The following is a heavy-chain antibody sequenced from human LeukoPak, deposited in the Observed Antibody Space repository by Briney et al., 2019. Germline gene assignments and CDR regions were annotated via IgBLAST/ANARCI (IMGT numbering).Heavy chain of an antibody. V-gene: IGHV1-18*01. CDR2: ISAYNGNT. D-gene: IGHD3-3*01. J-gene: IGHJ4*02. Sequence: ASVNVSCKTSGYTFTSYGISWVRQAPGQGLKWMGWISAYNGNTNYEQNLQGRVTMTTDTSTNTAYMELTSLKSDDTAVYYCTRDLNFWSGYYDYWGQGTLVTVSS. CDR1: GYTFTSYG. CDR3: TRDLNFWSGYYDY.